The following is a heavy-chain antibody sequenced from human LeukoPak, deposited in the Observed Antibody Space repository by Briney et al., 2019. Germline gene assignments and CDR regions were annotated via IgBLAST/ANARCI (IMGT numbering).Heavy chain of an antibody. J-gene: IGHJ5*02. CDR3: AATTVTSWFDP. CDR1: GGSFSAYY. CDR2: INHSGST. V-gene: IGHV4-34*01. D-gene: IGHD4-17*01. Sequence: SETLSLTCAVSGGSFSAYYWTWIRQPPGKGLEWIGKINHSGSTNYNPSLESRVTISVDTSKNQFSLKLSSVTAADTAVYYCAATTVTSWFDPWGQGTLVTVSS.